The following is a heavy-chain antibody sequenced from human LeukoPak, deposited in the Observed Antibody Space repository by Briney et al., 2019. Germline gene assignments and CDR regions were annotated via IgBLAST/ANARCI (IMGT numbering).Heavy chain of an antibody. CDR3: AREGYSYGSYYYMDV. J-gene: IGHJ6*03. CDR2: IIPIFGTA. D-gene: IGHD5-18*01. CDR1: GGTFSSYA. Sequence: SVKVSCKASGGTFSSYAISWVRQAPGQGLEWMGGIIPIFGTANYAQKLQGRVTMTTDTSTSTAYMELRSLRSDDTAVYYCAREGYSYGSYYYMDVWGKGTTVTVSS. V-gene: IGHV1-69*05.